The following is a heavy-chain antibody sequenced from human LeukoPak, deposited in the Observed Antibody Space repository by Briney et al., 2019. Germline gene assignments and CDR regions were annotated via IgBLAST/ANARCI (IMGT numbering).Heavy chain of an antibody. CDR3: ARAHLLLWFGESDYYYYGMDV. Sequence: GGSLRLSCAASGFTFSSYSMNWVRQAPGKGLEWVSSISSSSSYIYYADSVKGRFTISRDNAKNSLYLQMNSLRAEDTAVYHCARAHLLLWFGESDYYYYGMDVWGKGTTVTVSS. CDR2: ISSSSSYI. CDR1: GFTFSSYS. J-gene: IGHJ6*04. D-gene: IGHD3-10*01. V-gene: IGHV3-21*01.